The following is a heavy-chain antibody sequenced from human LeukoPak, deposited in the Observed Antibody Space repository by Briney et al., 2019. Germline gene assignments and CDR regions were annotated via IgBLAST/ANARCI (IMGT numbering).Heavy chain of an antibody. CDR3: AMGGDYFDY. D-gene: IGHD3-16*01. Sequence: GGSLRLSCAASGFTFSSYAMSWVRQAPGKGLEWVSAISGSGGSTYYADSVKGRLTISRDNSKNTLYLQMNSLRAGDTAVYYCAMGGDYFDYWGQGTLVTVSS. CDR1: GFTFSSYA. V-gene: IGHV3-23*01. CDR2: ISGSGGST. J-gene: IGHJ4*02.